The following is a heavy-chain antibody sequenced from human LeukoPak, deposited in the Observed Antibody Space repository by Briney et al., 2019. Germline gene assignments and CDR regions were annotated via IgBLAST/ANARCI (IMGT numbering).Heavy chain of an antibody. J-gene: IGHJ3*02. D-gene: IGHD2-15*01. CDR3: ARANPLGYCSGGSCLDAFDI. CDR1: GGSFSGYY. Sequence: SETLSLTCAVYGGSFSGYYWSWIRQPPGKGLECIGEINHSGSTNYNPSLKSRVTISVDTSKNQFSLKLSSVTAADTAVYYCARANPLGYCSGGSCLDAFDIWGQGTMVTVSS. V-gene: IGHV4-34*01. CDR2: INHSGST.